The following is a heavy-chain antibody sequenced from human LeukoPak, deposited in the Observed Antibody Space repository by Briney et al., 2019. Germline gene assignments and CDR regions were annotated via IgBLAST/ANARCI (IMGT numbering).Heavy chain of an antibody. D-gene: IGHD3-22*01. CDR3: AARAMIVVVKVYYFDY. Sequence: GASVKVSCKASGYTFTNYYIHWMRQAPGQGLEWVGIINLNAVTTRYAQKFQGRITVTRDTSTSTVYMELSSLRSEDTAVYYCAARAMIVVVKVYYFDYWGQGTLVTVSS. CDR1: GYTFTNYY. V-gene: IGHV1-46*01. CDR2: INLNAVTT. J-gene: IGHJ4*02.